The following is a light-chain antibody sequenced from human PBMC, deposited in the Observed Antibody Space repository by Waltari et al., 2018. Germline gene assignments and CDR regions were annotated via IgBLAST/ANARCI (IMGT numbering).Light chain of an antibody. CDR2: AIS. CDR1: QSISQKY. V-gene: IGKV3-20*01. J-gene: IGKJ4*01. CDR3: QHYGSSPHT. Sequence: EIVLTQSPGTLSLSPGETATLSCRASQSISQKYLSWYQKKPGQSPRLLIYAISTRATDIPDRFSGSDSGTDFTLTISRLEPEDSAVYYCQHYGSSPHTFGGGTKVEIK.